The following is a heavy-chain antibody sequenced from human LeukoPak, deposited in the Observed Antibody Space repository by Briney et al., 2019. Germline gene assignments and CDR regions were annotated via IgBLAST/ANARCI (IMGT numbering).Heavy chain of an antibody. Sequence: ASVNVSCKASGYTFGNHDFNWVRQATGQGLEWMGWMNPNSGATGYAQKFQGRITMTRDTSISTAYMELTSLTSDDTAVYYCARDGRGAAAADDPFDFWGPGTLVTVSS. D-gene: IGHD6-13*01. V-gene: IGHV1-8*01. CDR1: GYTFGNHD. CDR2: MNPNSGAT. J-gene: IGHJ3*01. CDR3: ARDGRGAAAADDPFDF.